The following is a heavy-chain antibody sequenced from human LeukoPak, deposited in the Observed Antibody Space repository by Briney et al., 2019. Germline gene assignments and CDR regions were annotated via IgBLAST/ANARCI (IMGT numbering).Heavy chain of an antibody. Sequence: SESLSLTCAASGCTFSSYYLSWVRQPAGKGLEWVGRIYYSGSNNYNPSLKSRVTMSVDTSKNQFSLKLSSLTAAVTAVYYCARDAPKNLANRYYYYGMDVWGQGNTVTVSS. D-gene: IGHD5-12*01. CDR3: ARDAPKNLANRYYYYGMDV. V-gene: IGHV4-4*07. CDR1: GCTFSSYY. J-gene: IGHJ6*02. CDR2: IYYSGSN.